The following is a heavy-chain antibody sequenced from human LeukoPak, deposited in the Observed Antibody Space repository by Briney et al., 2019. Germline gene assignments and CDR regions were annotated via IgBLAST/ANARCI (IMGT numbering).Heavy chain of an antibody. CDR2: IWYDGSTK. CDR3: AREGPCGNSQFDY. D-gene: IGHD2/OR15-2a*01. Sequence: GGSLRLSCAASGFTLSSHGMHWVRQAPGRGLEWVAVIWYDGSTKYYADSVKGRLTISRDNSKNTLYLQMNSLRAEDTAVYYCAREGPCGNSQFDYWGQGTLVTVSS. J-gene: IGHJ4*02. CDR1: GFTLSSHG. V-gene: IGHV3-33*01.